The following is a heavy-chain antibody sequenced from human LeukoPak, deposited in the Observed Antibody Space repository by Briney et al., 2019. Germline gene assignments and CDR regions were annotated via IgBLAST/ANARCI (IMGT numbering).Heavy chain of an antibody. CDR2: IYYSGST. CDR3: ARVYYSNSYDYWYFDL. J-gene: IGHJ2*01. Sequence: SETLSFTCTVSGGSIRSYYWSWIRQPPGKGLESTGYIYYSGSTNYNPSLKSRVTISVDTSKNQFSLQLSSVTAADTAVYYCARVYYSNSYDYWYFDLWGRGTLVTVSS. CDR1: GGSIRSYY. D-gene: IGHD6-13*01. V-gene: IGHV4-59*01.